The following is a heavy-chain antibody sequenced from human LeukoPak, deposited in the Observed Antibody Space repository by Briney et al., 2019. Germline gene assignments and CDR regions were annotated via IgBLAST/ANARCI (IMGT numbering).Heavy chain of an antibody. J-gene: IGHJ6*03. CDR1: GYTFTNYG. Sequence: ASVKVSCKASGYTFTNYGINWVRQATGQGLEWMGWMNPNSGNTGYAQKFQGRVTMTMNTSISTAYMDLSSLRSEDTAVYYCARALSWTTESYYYMDVWGKGTTVTVS. CDR2: MNPNSGNT. D-gene: IGHD3/OR15-3a*01. CDR3: ARALSWTTESYYYMDV. V-gene: IGHV1-8*01.